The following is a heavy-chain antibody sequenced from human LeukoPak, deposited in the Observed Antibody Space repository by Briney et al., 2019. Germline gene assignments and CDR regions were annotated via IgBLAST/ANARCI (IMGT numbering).Heavy chain of an antibody. D-gene: IGHD6-13*01. CDR2: INPNSGGT. V-gene: IGHV1-2*02. CDR1: GYTFTGYF. Sequence: ASVKVSCKASGYTFTGYFIHWVRQAPGQGLEWMGWINPNSGGTNYAQKLQGRVTMTTDTSTSTAYMELRSLRSDDTAVYYCARDKGSSSWYVWDYWGQGTLVTVSS. CDR3: ARDKGSSSWYVWDY. J-gene: IGHJ4*02.